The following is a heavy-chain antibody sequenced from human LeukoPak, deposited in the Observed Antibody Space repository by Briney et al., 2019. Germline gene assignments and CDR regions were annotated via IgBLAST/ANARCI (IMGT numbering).Heavy chain of an antibody. CDR1: GFSVSNNY. V-gene: IGHV3-53*01. D-gene: IGHD3-3*01. J-gene: IGHJ6*03. CDR2: IYSGGNT. CDR3: AKDEPVNYDFWSGYRGYMDV. Sequence: GGSLRLSCAASGFSVSNNYMSWVRQAPGKGLEWVSVIYSGGNTYYANSAKGRFIISRDNSKNTLYLQMNSLRAEDTAVYYCAKDEPVNYDFWSGYRGYMDVWGKGTTVTVSS.